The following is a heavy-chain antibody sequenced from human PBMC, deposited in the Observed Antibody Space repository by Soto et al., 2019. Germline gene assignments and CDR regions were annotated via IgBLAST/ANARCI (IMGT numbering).Heavy chain of an antibody. J-gene: IGHJ4*02. Sequence: QVQLQESGPGLVKPSQTLSLTCTLSGGSISSGGYYWSWIRQHPGKGLEWIGYIYYSGSTYYNPSLKSRVTISVDTSKNQFSLKLSSVTAADTAVYYCARVPFVRDYYDSSGYYVGYYFDYWGQGTLVTVSS. V-gene: IGHV4-31*03. CDR3: ARVPFVRDYYDSSGYYVGYYFDY. CDR1: GGSISSGGYY. CDR2: IYYSGST. D-gene: IGHD3-22*01.